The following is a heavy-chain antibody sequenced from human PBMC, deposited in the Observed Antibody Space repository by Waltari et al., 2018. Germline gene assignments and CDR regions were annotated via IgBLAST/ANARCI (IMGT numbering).Heavy chain of an antibody. CDR2: IKQDGSEN. V-gene: IGHV3-7*01. Sequence: EVQLVESGGGLVQPGGSLRLSCAAYGFTFSSYWRSWVRQAPGKGLEWVANIKQDGSENYYVDSVKGRFTFSRDNAKNSLYLQMNSLRAEDTAVYYCARPYASGWYINFDYWGQGTLVTVSS. CDR1: GFTFSSYW. CDR3: ARPYASGWYINFDY. D-gene: IGHD6-19*01. J-gene: IGHJ4*02.